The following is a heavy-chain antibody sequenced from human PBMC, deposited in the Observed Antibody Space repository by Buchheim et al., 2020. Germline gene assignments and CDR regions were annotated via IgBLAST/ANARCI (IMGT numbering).Heavy chain of an antibody. CDR2: FSFSGDKT. CDR3: AKPGHCTTSSCYTFDS. CDR1: GFTFSDFA. D-gene: IGHD2-2*02. V-gene: IGHV3-23*01. J-gene: IGHJ4*02. Sequence: EVQLLESGGGLVQLGGSLRLSCVASGFTFSDFAMSWVRQAPGKGLEWVSAFSFSGDKTYYADSVKGRFTISRDNSKNTLYLQMTSLRADDTAVYYCAKPGHCTTSSCYTFDSWGQGT.